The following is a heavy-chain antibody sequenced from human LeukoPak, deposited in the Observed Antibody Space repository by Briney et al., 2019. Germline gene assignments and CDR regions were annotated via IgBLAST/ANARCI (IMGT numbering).Heavy chain of an antibody. Sequence: SETLSLTCTVSGGSINSYYWSWIRQPAGKGLEWIGRIYTSGGTNYNPSLKSRVTMSVDTSKNQFSLKLSSVTAADTAVYYCARDSNCSGGSCYPEDWFDPWGLGTLVTVSS. V-gene: IGHV4-4*07. J-gene: IGHJ5*02. CDR3: ARDSNCSGGSCYPEDWFDP. D-gene: IGHD2-15*01. CDR2: IYTSGGT. CDR1: GGSINSYY.